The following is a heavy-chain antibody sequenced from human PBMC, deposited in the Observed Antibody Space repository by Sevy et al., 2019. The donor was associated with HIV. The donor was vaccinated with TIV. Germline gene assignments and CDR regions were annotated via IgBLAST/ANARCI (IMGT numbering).Heavy chain of an antibody. V-gene: IGHV3-74*01. CDR2: INSDGSSA. Sequence: GGSLRLSCATSGFIFKNYWMHWVRQVPGKGLVWVSRINSDGSSATYADSVKGRFTISRDNAKNTLYLQMNSLRAEGTAMFYCSRSPNVHRGWGQGTLVTVSS. D-gene: IGHD3-10*01. J-gene: IGHJ4*02. CDR1: GFIFKNYW. CDR3: SRSPNVHRG.